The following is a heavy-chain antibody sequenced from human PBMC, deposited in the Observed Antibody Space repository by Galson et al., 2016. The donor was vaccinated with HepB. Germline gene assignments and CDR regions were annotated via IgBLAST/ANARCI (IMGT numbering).Heavy chain of an antibody. CDR3: AKDQGVLRHFDWLTYDAFDM. V-gene: IGHV3-30*18. CDR1: GFTFSKYA. D-gene: IGHD3-9*01. CDR2: ISTNGINE. J-gene: IGHJ3*02. Sequence: SLRLSCAASGFTFSKYAPHWVRQAPGKGLEWVAVISTNGINEKYEDSVKGRFTVSRDNSKNTVDLQMNSLRPEDTAVYYCAKDQGVLRHFDWLTYDAFDMWGQGTMVTVSS.